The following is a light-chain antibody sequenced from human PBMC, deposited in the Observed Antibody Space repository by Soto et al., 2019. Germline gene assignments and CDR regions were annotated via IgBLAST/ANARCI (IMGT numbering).Light chain of an antibody. CDR2: DGS. V-gene: IGLV2-23*01. Sequence: QLVLTQPASVSGSPGQSITISCTGTSSDVGSYKLVSWYQQHPGKGPKLIIYDGSERPSGVSDRFSGSKSGNTAYLTISGLRAEDEADYYCCSYAASSTSVVFGGGTKLTVL. J-gene: IGLJ3*02. CDR3: CSYAASSTSVV. CDR1: SSDVGSYKL.